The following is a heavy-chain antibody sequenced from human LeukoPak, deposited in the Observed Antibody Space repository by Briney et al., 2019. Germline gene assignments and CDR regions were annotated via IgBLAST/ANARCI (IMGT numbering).Heavy chain of an antibody. D-gene: IGHD5-24*01. CDR2: IFSNGDT. CDR3: TRDQMNY. J-gene: IGHJ4*02. Sequence: PGGSLRLSCTASEFTVSGNYMLWVRQAPGKGLEWVSLIFSNGDTHYADSVKGRFTISRDTSKNTVYLQMNSLRVEDTAMYYCTRDQMNYWGQGTLVTVSS. CDR1: EFTVSGNY. V-gene: IGHV3-53*01.